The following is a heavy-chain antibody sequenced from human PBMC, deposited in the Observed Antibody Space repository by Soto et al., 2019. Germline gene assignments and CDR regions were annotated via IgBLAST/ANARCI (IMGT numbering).Heavy chain of an antibody. Sequence: LSLTCTVTGGSISSYYWSWIRQPAGKGLAWIGRIYTSGSTNYNPSLKSRVTMSVDTSKNQFSLKLSSVTAADTAVYYCARDIQLWTFDYWGQGTLVTVSS. CDR3: ARDIQLWTFDY. J-gene: IGHJ4*02. V-gene: IGHV4-4*07. CDR1: GGSISSYY. D-gene: IGHD5-18*01. CDR2: IYTSGST.